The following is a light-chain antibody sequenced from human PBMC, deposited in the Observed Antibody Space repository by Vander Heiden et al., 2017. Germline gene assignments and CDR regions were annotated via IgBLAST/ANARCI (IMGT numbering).Light chain of an antibody. J-gene: IGLJ2*01. V-gene: IGLV2-14*03. CDR2: DVT. CDR3: SSYTSSSTVI. CDR1: SSDVGGYNY. Sequence: QSALTQPASVSGSPGQSLTISCTGTSSDVGGYNYVSWYQQHPGKAPKLLIYDVTNRPSGVSNRFSGSKYGNTASLTISGLQAEDEADYYCSSYTSSSTVIFGGRTRLTVL.